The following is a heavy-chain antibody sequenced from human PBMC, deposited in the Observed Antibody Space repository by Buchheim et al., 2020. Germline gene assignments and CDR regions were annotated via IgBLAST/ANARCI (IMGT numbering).Heavy chain of an antibody. V-gene: IGHV3-7*01. CDR2: INGDGSQL. CDR3: ADLDVY. J-gene: IGHJ4*02. CDR1: GFTFTASW. Sequence: EVQLVASGGGLVQPGESLRLSCADSGFTFTASWMAWVRQAPGRGLEWVATINGDGSQLYYEDSVKGRFTISRDKGKESLYLQMNSLRVDDTAVYYCADLDVYWGQGTL.